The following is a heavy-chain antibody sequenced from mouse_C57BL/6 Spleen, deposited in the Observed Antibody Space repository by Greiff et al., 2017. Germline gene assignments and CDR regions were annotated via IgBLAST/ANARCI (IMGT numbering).Heavy chain of an antibody. CDR3: ARHGEDY. Sequence: DVQLVESGGDLVKPGGSLKLSCAASGFTFSSYGMSWVRQTPDQRLEWVATISSGGSYTYYPDSVKGRFTISRDNAKNTLYLQMSSLKSEDTAMYYCARHGEDYWGKGTSGTVSS. V-gene: IGHV5-6*01. CDR2: ISSGGSYT. CDR1: GFTFSSYG. J-gene: IGHJ4*01.